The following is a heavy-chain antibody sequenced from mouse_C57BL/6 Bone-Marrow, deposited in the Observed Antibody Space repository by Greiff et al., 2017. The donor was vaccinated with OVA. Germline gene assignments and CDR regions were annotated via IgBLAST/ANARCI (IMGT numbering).Heavy chain of an antibody. CDR2: ISGGGGNT. V-gene: IGHV5-9*01. CDR1: GFTFSSYT. CDR3: ARHPVVAPYAMDY. D-gene: IGHD1-1*01. Sequence: EVKVVESGGGLVKPGGSLKLSCAASGFTFSSYTMSWVRQTPEKRLEWVATISGGGGNTYYPDSVKGRFTISRDNAKNTLYLQMSSLRSEDTALYYCARHPVVAPYAMDYWGQGTSVTVSS. J-gene: IGHJ4*01.